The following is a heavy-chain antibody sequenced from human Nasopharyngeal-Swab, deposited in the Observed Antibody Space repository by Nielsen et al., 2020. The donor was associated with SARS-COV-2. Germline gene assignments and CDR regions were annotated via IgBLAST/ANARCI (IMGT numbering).Heavy chain of an antibody. V-gene: IGHV1-46*01. CDR2: INPSGGST. CDR3: ARDIVVVPAARGSWFDP. D-gene: IGHD2-2*01. CDR1: GYTFTSYY. J-gene: IGHJ5*02. Sequence: ASVKVSCKASGYTFTSYYMHWVRQAPGQGLEWMGIINPSGGSTSYAQKFQGRVTMTRDTSTSTVYMELSSLRSEDTAVHYCARDIVVVPAARGSWFDPWGQGTLVTVSS.